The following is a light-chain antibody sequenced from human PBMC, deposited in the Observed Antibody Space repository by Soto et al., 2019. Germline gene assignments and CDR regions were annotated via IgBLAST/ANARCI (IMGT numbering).Light chain of an antibody. V-gene: IGLV2-14*01. CDR2: EVT. CDR1: STDVGGYKY. J-gene: IGLJ2*01. CDR3: SSFTSSTMYVL. Sequence: QSVLTQPASVSGSPGQSITISCTGTSTDVGGYKYVSWYQQHPGKVPKLILYEVTNRPSGVSNRFSGFKSGNTASLTISGLQAEDEADYYCSSFTSSTMYVLFGGGTKLTVL.